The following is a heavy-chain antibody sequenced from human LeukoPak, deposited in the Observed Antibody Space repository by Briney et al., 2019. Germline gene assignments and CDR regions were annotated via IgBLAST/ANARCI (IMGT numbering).Heavy chain of an antibody. V-gene: IGHV4-34*01. CDR2: INHSGST. J-gene: IGHJ6*02. CDR1: GGSFSGYY. D-gene: IGHD4-17*01. CDR3: ARALPATTVTSTNYYGMDV. Sequence: SETLSLTCAVYGGSFSGYYWNWIRQTPGKGLEWIGEINHSGSTNCNPSLKSRVTILLDMSKNQFSLKVSSVTAADTAVYYCARALPATTVTSTNYYGMDVWGQGTTVTVSS.